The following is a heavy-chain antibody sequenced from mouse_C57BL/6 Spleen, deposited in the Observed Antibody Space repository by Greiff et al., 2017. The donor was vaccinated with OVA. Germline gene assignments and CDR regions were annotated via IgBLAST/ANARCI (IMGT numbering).Heavy chain of an antibody. CDR1: GYSITSGYY. D-gene: IGHD1-1*01. Sequence: EVKLVESGPGLVKPSQSLSLTCSVTGYSITSGYYWNWIRQFPGNKLEWMGYISYDGSNNYNPSLKNRISITRDTSKNQFFLKLNSVTTEYTATYYCARLEYYGSTFDYWGQGTTLTVSS. CDR3: ARLEYYGSTFDY. V-gene: IGHV3-6*01. CDR2: ISYDGSN. J-gene: IGHJ2*01.